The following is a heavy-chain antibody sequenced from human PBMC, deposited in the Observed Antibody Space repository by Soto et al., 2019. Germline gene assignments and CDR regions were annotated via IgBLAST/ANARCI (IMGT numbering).Heavy chain of an antibody. CDR3: ARLGYYDSSGYSPDAFDI. J-gene: IGHJ3*02. CDR2: INPSGGST. Sequence: ASVKVSCKASGYTFTSYYMHWVRQAPGQGLEWMGIINPSGGSTSYAQKFQGRVTMTRDTSTSTVYMELSSLRSEDTAVYYCARLGYYDSSGYSPDAFDIWGQGTMVTVSS. V-gene: IGHV1-46*01. CDR1: GYTFTSYY. D-gene: IGHD3-22*01.